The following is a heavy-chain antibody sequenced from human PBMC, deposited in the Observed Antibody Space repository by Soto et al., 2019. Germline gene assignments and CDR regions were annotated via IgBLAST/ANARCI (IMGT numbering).Heavy chain of an antibody. CDR3: ARGPLYSSGWYVNYYYGMDV. J-gene: IGHJ6*02. CDR1: GGSISSYY. Sequence: LSLTCTVSGGSISSYYWSWIRQPPGKGLEWIGYIYYSGSTNYNPSLKSRVTISVDTSKNQFSLKLSSVTAADTAVYYCARGPLYSSGWYVNYYYGMDVWGQGTTVTISS. V-gene: IGHV4-59*01. D-gene: IGHD6-19*01. CDR2: IYYSGST.